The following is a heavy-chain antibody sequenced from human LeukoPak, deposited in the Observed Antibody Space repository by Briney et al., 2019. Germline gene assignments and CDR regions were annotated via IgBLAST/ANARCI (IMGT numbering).Heavy chain of an antibody. D-gene: IGHD1-1*01. CDR3: ARESLTTGAFDI. CDR1: GGSLSTHH. CDR2: ISDSGST. Sequence: PSETLSLTCVVSGGSLSTHHWSWIRQSPGRGLEWIGYISDSGSTNYNPSLKSRVTISVDTSKNQFSLMLSSVTAADTAVYYRARESLTTGAFDIWGQGTMVTVSS. V-gene: IGHV4-59*11. J-gene: IGHJ3*02.